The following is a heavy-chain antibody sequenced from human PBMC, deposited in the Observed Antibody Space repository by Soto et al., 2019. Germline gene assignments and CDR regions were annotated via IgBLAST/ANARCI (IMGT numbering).Heavy chain of an antibody. CDR2: ISYDGSNK. J-gene: IGHJ6*02. CDR3: AKPLHYYGSGSYEDAPYYYYYGMDV. D-gene: IGHD3-10*01. Sequence: GGSLRLSCAASGFTFSSYGMHWVRQAPGKGLEWVAVISYDGSNKYYADSVKGRFTISRDNSKNTLYLQMNSLRAEDTAVYYCAKPLHYYGSGSYEDAPYYYYYGMDVWGQGTTVTVSS. V-gene: IGHV3-30*18. CDR1: GFTFSSYG.